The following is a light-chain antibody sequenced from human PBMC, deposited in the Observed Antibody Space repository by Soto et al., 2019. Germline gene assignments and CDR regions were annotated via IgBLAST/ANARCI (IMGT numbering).Light chain of an antibody. CDR3: QQYNSYWT. CDR1: QSIGVS. CDR2: DGF. Sequence: DIQMTQSPATLSASVGDRVSISCRASQSIGVSLAWYQQKPGTAPKLLIYDGFTVDLGVPSRFSGTGSGTEFTLTISSLQPEDFATYYCQQYNSYWTFGQGTKVDI. V-gene: IGKV1-5*01. J-gene: IGKJ1*01.